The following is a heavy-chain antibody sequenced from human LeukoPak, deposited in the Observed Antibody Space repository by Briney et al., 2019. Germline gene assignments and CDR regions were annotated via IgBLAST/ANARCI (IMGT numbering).Heavy chain of an antibody. CDR3: ASTVPYCSGGSCRRYYYFDY. CDR1: GYTFTSYG. Sequence: ASVKVSCKASGYTFTSYGISWVRQAPGQGLEWMGWISAYNGNTNYAQKLQGRVTMTTGTSTSTAYMELRSLRSDDTAVYYCASTVPYCSGGSCRRYYYFDYWGQGTLVTVSS. J-gene: IGHJ4*02. D-gene: IGHD2-15*01. CDR2: ISAYNGNT. V-gene: IGHV1-18*01.